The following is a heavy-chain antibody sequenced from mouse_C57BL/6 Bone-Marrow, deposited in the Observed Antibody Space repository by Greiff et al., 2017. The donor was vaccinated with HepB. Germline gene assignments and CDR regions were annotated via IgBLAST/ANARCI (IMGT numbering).Heavy chain of an antibody. D-gene: IGHD2-10*01. CDR3: ARRGPYYPAWFAY. CDR2: IDPSDSYT. Sequence: QVQLQQPGAELVMPGASVKLSCKASGYTFTSYWMHWVKQRPGQGLEWIGEIDPSDSYTNYNQKFKGKSTLTVDKSSSTASMQLSSLTSEDSAVYYCARRGPYYPAWFAYWGQGTLVTVSA. V-gene: IGHV1-69*01. CDR1: GYTFTSYW. J-gene: IGHJ3*01.